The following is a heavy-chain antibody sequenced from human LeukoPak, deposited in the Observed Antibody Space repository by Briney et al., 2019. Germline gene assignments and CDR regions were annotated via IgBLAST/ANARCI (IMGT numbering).Heavy chain of an antibody. CDR2: IYYSGST. V-gene: IGHV4-59*01. D-gene: IGHD4-17*01. J-gene: IGHJ2*01. CDR1: GGSISSYY. CDR3: AREATVNNWYFDL. Sequence: SETLSHTCTVSGGSISSYYWSWIRQPPGKGLEWIGYIYYSGSTNYKLSLKSRVTISVDTSKNQFSLKLSSVTAADTAVYYCAREATVNNWYFDLWGRGTLVTVSS.